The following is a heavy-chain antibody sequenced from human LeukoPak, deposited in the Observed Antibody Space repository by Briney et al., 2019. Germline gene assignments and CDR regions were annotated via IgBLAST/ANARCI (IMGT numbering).Heavy chain of an antibody. Sequence: GGSLRLSCAASGFTFSNYAMSWVRQAPGKGLEWVSTISGSSGSTYSADSVKGRFTISRDNSKNTLYLQMNSLRAKDTAVYYCAKKYYDILTGYDHYAFDSWGQGTIVTVSS. CDR1: GFTFSNYA. CDR3: AKKYYDILTGYDHYAFDS. J-gene: IGHJ3*02. V-gene: IGHV3-23*01. D-gene: IGHD3-9*01. CDR2: ISGSSGST.